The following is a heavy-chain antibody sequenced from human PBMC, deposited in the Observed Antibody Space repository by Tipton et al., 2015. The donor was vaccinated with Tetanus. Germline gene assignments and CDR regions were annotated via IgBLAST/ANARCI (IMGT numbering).Heavy chain of an antibody. V-gene: IGHV3-21*01. D-gene: IGHD6-25*01. J-gene: IGHJ4*02. Sequence: SLRLSCAASGFTFSNYAMIWVRQAPGKGLEWVSAISSTSRYINYAASLEGRFTISRDNAKNSLSLQMNSLRTDDTAVYYCVSGSALGNWGQGTLVTVSS. CDR3: VSGSALGN. CDR2: ISSTSRYI. CDR1: GFTFSNYA.